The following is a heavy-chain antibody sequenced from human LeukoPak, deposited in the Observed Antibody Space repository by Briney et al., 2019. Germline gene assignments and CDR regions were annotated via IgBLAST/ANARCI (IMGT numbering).Heavy chain of an antibody. CDR2: ISYDGSNK. Sequence: GGSLRLSCAASGFTFSSYAMHRVRQAPGKGLEWVAVISYDGSNKYYADSVKGRFTISRDNSKNTLYPQMNSLRAEDTAVYYCARGGIVVVPAARRAPFDYWGQGTLVTVSS. CDR1: GFTFSSYA. CDR3: ARGGIVVVPAARRAPFDY. D-gene: IGHD2-2*01. V-gene: IGHV3-30-3*01. J-gene: IGHJ4*02.